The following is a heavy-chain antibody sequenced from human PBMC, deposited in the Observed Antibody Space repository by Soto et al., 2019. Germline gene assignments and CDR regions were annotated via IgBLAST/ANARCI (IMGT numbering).Heavy chain of an antibody. J-gene: IGHJ5*02. CDR2: VSSGSAFI. CDR1: SFSMYS. V-gene: IGHV3-21*01. CDR3: TRDQGGSYDSWFDP. D-gene: IGHD1-26*01. Sequence: EVQVVESGGGLVKPGGSLRLSCNFSFSMYSMDWVRRAPGKGLEWVASVSSGSAFIKYADSVKGRLTISRDNAKNSVSLQMDSLRVEDTAMYYCTRDQGGSYDSWFDPWGRGTLVTVSS.